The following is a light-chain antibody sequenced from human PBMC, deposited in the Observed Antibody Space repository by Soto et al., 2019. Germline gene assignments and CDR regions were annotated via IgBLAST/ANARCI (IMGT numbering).Light chain of an antibody. CDR1: SSDVGGYKF. Sequence: QSALTQPASVSGSPGQSITISCTGTSSDVGGYKFVSWYQHHPGKAPKLMIYDVTNRPSGVSNRFSGSNSGNTASLTISGLHAEDEADYYCSSYTSSSTYVFGTGTKVTVL. V-gene: IGLV2-14*03. CDR3: SSYTSSSTYV. CDR2: DVT. J-gene: IGLJ1*01.